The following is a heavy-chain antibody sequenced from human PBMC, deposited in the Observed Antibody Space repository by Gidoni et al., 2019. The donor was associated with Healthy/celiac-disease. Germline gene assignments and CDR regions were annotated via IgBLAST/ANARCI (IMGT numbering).Heavy chain of an antibody. CDR1: GFTFSSYG. J-gene: IGHJ5*02. CDR3: AKEYYYDSSGYYRLSEGDNWFDP. CDR2: ISYDGSNK. D-gene: IGHD3-22*01. Sequence: QVQLVESGGGVVPPGRSLRLSCAASGFTFSSYGMHRVRQAPGKGLEWVAVISYDGSNKYYADSVKGRFTISRDNSKNTLYLQMNSLRAEDTAVYYCAKEYYYDSSGYYRLSEGDNWFDPWGQGTLVTVSS. V-gene: IGHV3-30*18.